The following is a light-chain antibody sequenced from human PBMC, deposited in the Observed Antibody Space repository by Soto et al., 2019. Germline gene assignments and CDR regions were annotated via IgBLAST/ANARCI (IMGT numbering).Light chain of an antibody. CDR2: WAS. V-gene: IGKV4-1*01. CDR1: QTILTSSNNKNY. Sequence: IVITHAPDSLSLSLGDMVTITCKSSQTILTSSNNKNYLTWYQQKPGQPPKLLIYWASSRQSGVPDRFSGSGSGTDFTLTISNLQAEDVAVYYCXXSYDSPLTFGGGTKVDIK. CDR3: XXSYDSPLT. J-gene: IGKJ4*01.